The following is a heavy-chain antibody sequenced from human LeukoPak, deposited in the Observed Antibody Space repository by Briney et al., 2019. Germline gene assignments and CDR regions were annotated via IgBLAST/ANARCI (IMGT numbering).Heavy chain of an antibody. J-gene: IGHJ4*02. Sequence: GGSLRLSCAASGFTFSSYWMHWVRQAPGEGLVWVSRINSDGSSTSYADSVKGRFTISRDNAKNTLYLQMNSLRAEDTAVYYCAREGGYSGYDPDYWGQGTLVTVSS. CDR1: GFTFSSYW. D-gene: IGHD5-12*01. CDR3: AREGGYSGYDPDY. CDR2: INSDGSST. V-gene: IGHV3-74*01.